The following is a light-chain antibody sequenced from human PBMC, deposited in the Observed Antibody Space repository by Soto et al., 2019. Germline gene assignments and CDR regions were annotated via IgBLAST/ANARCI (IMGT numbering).Light chain of an antibody. Sequence: QSALTQPASVSGSPGQSITISCTGTSSDVGGYNYVSWYQQHPGKAPKLMIYEVSNRPSGVSNRFSGSKSGNTASLTISGLQAEDEADYYFSSYTSSSTRVFGGGTKDTVL. CDR1: SSDVGGYNY. V-gene: IGLV2-14*01. CDR2: EVS. CDR3: SSYTSSSTRV. J-gene: IGLJ3*02.